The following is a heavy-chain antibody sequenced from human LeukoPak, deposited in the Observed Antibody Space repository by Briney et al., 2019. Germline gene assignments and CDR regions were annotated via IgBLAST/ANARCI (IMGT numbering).Heavy chain of an antibody. CDR3: ARALSVGATRGAFDY. J-gene: IGHJ4*02. D-gene: IGHD1-26*01. CDR2: IYYSGST. Sequence: SETLSLTCTVSGGSISSHYWSWIRQPPRKGLEWVGYIYYSGSTNYNPSLKSRVTISVDTSKNQFSLKLSSVTAADTAVYYCARALSVGATRGAFDYWGQGTLVTVSS. CDR1: GGSISSHY. V-gene: IGHV4-59*11.